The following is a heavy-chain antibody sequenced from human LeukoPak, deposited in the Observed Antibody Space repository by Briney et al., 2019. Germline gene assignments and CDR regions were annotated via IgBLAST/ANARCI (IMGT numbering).Heavy chain of an antibody. V-gene: IGHV3-23*01. D-gene: IGHD3-9*01. CDR3: AKDHYDILTGPYDN. J-gene: IGHJ4*02. CDR1: GFTFSTYA. Sequence: PGGSLRLSCAASGFTFSTYAMTSVRQAPGKGLEWVSAIRGNGGATYYADSVKGRFTISRDNSKNTLYLQMNSLRAEDTAVYYCAKDHYDILTGPYDNWGQGTLVTVSS. CDR2: IRGNGGAT.